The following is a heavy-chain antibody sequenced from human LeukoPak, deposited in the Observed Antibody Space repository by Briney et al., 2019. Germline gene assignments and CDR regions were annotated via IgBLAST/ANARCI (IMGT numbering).Heavy chain of an antibody. CDR2: VYTSGST. Sequence: SETLSLTCTVSGGSISSYYWNWIRQPAGKGLEWIGRVYTSGSTYYNPSLKSRVTISVDTSKNQFSLKLGSVTAADTAVYYCARVRSVREYYDFWSGYYVDPWGQGTLVTVSS. CDR1: GGSISSYY. J-gene: IGHJ5*02. CDR3: ARVRSVREYYDFWSGYYVDP. V-gene: IGHV4-4*07. D-gene: IGHD3-3*01.